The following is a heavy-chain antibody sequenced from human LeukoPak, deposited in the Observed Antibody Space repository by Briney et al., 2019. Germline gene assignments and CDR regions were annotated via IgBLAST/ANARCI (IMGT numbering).Heavy chain of an antibody. Sequence: GGSLRLSCAASGFTFSSYAMSWVRQAPGKGLEWVSAISGSGGSTYYADSVKGRFTISRDNSKNTLYLQMNSLRAEDTAVYYCAKGQYYLVSPMGSYGSRSWFDPWGQGTLVTVSS. V-gene: IGHV3-23*01. D-gene: IGHD3-10*01. J-gene: IGHJ5*02. CDR3: AKGQYYLVSPMGSYGSRSWFDP. CDR2: ISGSGGST. CDR1: GFTFSSYA.